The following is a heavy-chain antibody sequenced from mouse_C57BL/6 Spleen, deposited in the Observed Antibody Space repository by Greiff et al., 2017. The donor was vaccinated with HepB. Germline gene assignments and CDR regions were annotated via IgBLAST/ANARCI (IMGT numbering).Heavy chain of an antibody. D-gene: IGHD1-1*01. V-gene: IGHV5-17*01. CDR3: ASSDYYGSSYSY. CDR2: ISSGSSTI. J-gene: IGHJ2*01. Sequence: VESGGGLVKPGGSLKLSCAASGFTFSDYGMHWVRQAPEKGLEWVAYISSGSSTIYHSDTVKGRFTISRDNAKNTRFLQMTSLRSEDTAMYYCASSDYYGSSYSYWGQGTTLTVSS. CDR1: GFTFSDYG.